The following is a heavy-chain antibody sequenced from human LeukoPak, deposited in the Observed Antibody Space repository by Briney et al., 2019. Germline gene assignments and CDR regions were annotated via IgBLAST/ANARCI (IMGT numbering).Heavy chain of an antibody. Sequence: ASVKVSCKASGYTFTSYGISWVRQAPGQGLEWMGWISAYNGNTNYAQKLQGRVTMTTDTSTSTAYMELRSLRSEDTAVYYCARASIRTNGDYYYYYMDVWGKGTTVTVSS. CDR1: GYTFTSYG. CDR2: ISAYNGNT. J-gene: IGHJ6*03. D-gene: IGHD2-8*01. V-gene: IGHV1-18*01. CDR3: ARASIRTNGDYYYYYMDV.